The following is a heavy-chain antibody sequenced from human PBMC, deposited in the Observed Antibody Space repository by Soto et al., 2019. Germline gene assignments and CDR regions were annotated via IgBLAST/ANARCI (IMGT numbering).Heavy chain of an antibody. J-gene: IGHJ5*02. CDR3: AVVMFRGSSPHWSGTGFDP. V-gene: IGHV4-59*01. Sequence: SETLSRTCSVSGDSISNYYWSWIRQPPGGGLEWIGYISYNGYTSYKPSLKSRVTVSLDTPKNQFSLNLRSVTAADTAVYYCAVVMFRGSSPHWSGTGFDPWGQGTLVTVSS. D-gene: IGHD3-10*01. CDR2: ISYNGYT. CDR1: GDSISNYY.